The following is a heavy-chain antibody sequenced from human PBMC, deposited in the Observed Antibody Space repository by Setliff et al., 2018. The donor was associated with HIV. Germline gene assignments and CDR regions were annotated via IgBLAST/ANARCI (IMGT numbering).Heavy chain of an antibody. CDR3: ARCIAARPRGSDAFDI. CDR2: IYPGDSDT. CDR1: GYSFTNYW. V-gene: IGHV5-51*01. Sequence: PGESLKISCTGSGYSFTNYWIGWVRQMPGKGLEWMGIIYPGDSDTRYSPSFQGQVTISADESISTAYLQWSSLKASDTAMYYCARCIAARPRGSDAFDIWGQGTMVTVSS. J-gene: IGHJ3*02. D-gene: IGHD6-6*01.